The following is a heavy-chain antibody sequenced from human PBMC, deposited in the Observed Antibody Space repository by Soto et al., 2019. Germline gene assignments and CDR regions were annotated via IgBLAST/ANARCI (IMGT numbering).Heavy chain of an antibody. D-gene: IGHD6-6*01. CDR1: DDSSSNYK. CDR3: ARGPSGVEYLEYFHH. CDR2: IDSNGGT. Sequence: SETLSLTCTVSDDSSSNYKWSWIRQPPGRRLEWIGYIDSNGGTSYNPSLQSRVTISIDTSTKQFFLKLSSVTAADTAVYYCARGPSGVEYLEYFHHWGQGTLVTVSS. J-gene: IGHJ1*01. V-gene: IGHV4-59*01.